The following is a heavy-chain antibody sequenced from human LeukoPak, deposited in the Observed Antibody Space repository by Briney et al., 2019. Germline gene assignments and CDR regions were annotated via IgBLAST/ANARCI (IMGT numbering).Heavy chain of an antibody. CDR1: GYSFTSYW. Sequence: GESLKISCKGSGYSFTSYWIGWVRQMPGKGLEWMGIIYPGDSDTRYSPSFQGQVTISADKSISTAYLQWSSLKASDSAMYYCATLYARYCSGTSCLMFNWGQGTLVTVSS. J-gene: IGHJ4*02. V-gene: IGHV5-51*01. D-gene: IGHD2-2*01. CDR2: IYPGDSDT. CDR3: ATLYARYCSGTSCLMFN.